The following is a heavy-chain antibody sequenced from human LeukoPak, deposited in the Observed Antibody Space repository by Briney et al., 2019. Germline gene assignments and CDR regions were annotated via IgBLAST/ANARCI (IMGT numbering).Heavy chain of an antibody. CDR3: ASLVVGASLGDAFDI. CDR2: IYYSGST. D-gene: IGHD1-26*01. CDR1: GGSISSSSYY. V-gene: IGHV4-39*01. Sequence: RSSETLSLTCTVSGGSISSSSYYWGWIRQPPGKGLEWIGSIYYSGSTYYNPSLKSRVTISVDTSKNQFSLKLSSVTAADTAVYYCASLVVGASLGDAFDIWGQGTMVTVSS. J-gene: IGHJ3*02.